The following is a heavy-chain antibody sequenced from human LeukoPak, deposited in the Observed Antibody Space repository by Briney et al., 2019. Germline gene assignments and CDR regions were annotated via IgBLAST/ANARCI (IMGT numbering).Heavy chain of an antibody. V-gene: IGHV3-74*01. D-gene: IGHD3-10*01. CDR2: INSDGSST. J-gene: IGHJ4*02. CDR3: ARDLWFGEK. CDR1: GFTFSSYL. Sequence: GGSLRLSRAASGFTFSSYLMHWVRHAPGKRLVWVSRINSDGSSTSYTDSVKGRFTISRDNAKNTLYLQMNSLRAEDTAVYYCARDLWFGEKRGQGTLVTVSS.